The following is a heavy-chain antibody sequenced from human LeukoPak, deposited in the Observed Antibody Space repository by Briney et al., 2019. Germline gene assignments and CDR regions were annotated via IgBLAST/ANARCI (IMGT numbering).Heavy chain of an antibody. CDR2: IIPILGIA. CDR3: ASRYCSSTSCYTLSAFDI. V-gene: IGHV1-69*02. Sequence: SVKVSCKXSGGTFSSYTISWVRQAPGQGLEWMGRIIPILGIANYAQKFQGRVTITADKSTNTAYMELSSLRSEDTAVYYCASRYCSSTSCYTLSAFDIWGQGTMVTVSS. J-gene: IGHJ3*02. D-gene: IGHD2-2*02. CDR1: GGTFSSYT.